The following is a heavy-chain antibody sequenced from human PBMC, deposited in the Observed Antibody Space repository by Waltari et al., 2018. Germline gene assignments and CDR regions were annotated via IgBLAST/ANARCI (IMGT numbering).Heavy chain of an antibody. D-gene: IGHD3-3*01. CDR1: GFTFSSYT. V-gene: IGHV3-23*01. J-gene: IGHJ3*02. Sequence: EVQVSESGGDLIQRGGSLRLSCAASGFTFSSYTMNWVRQTPGKGLEWVSLISGRGDRAFYADSVRGRFIISRDNSNNTLYLQMNSLRDEDTALYYCARDASGYHVGGDASDIWGQGTMVIVSS. CDR2: ISGRGDRA. CDR3: ARDASGYHVGGDASDI.